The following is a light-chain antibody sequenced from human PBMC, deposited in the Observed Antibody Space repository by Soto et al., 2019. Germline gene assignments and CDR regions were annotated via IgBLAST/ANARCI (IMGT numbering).Light chain of an antibody. CDR2: GAS. V-gene: IGKV1-39*01. Sequence: DIQMTQSPSSLPASVGDSVTITCRASQTINKYLSWYQHKAGQAPKLLIYGASSLYKGVPVRLGGSGAGTFFTLTISSLQPEDFATYYCQQTYTTPGTFGRGTTVEIK. J-gene: IGKJ1*01. CDR3: QQTYTTPGT. CDR1: QTINKY.